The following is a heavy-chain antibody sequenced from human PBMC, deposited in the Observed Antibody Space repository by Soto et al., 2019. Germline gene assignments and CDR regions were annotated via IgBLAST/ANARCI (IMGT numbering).Heavy chain of an antibody. CDR2: IYYSGST. Sequence: PSETLSLTCTVSGGSISSYYWSWIRQPPGKGLEWIGYIYYSGSTNYNPSLKSRVTISVDTSKNQFSLKLSSVTAADTAVYYCARSSGWSNPFCDYWGQGTLVTV. CDR3: ARSSGWSNPFCDY. D-gene: IGHD6-19*01. CDR1: GGSISSYY. V-gene: IGHV4-59*01. J-gene: IGHJ4*02.